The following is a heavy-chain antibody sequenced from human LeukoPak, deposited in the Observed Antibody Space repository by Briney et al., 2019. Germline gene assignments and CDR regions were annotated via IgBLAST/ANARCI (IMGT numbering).Heavy chain of an antibody. CDR1: GVSISSYY. CDR2: IYYSGST. D-gene: IGHD3-10*01. V-gene: IGHV4-59*08. CDR3: ASISSGR. Sequence: SETLSLTCTVSGVSISSYYWSWIRQPPGKGLEWIGYIYYSGSTDYNPSLKSRVTISVDTSKNQFSLKLSSVTAADTAVYYCASISSGRWGQGTLVTVSS. J-gene: IGHJ4*02.